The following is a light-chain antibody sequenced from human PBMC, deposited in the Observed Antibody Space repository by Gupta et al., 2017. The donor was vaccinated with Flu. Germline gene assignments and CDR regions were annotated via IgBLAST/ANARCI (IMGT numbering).Light chain of an antibody. J-gene: IGLJ1*01. V-gene: IGLV2-14*01. CDR2: EVN. CDR3: ASYTVDTPYV. CDR1: ATDIGKYNY. Sequence: SALTQPASVSGAPGQSITISCTGTATDIGKYNYVSWYQHRPGRAPRLLIFEVNTRPAGISSRFSGSKSGDAASLTISGLQTDDEGDYFCASYTVDTPYVLGTGTNFTV.